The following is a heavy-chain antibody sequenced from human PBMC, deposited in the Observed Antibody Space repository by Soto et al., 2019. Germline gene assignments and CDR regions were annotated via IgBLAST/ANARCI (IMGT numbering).Heavy chain of an antibody. J-gene: IGHJ6*02. CDR2: ISAYNGNT. V-gene: IGHV1-18*01. Sequence: SVKVSCKASGYTVTGYGISLVRQAPGQGLEWIGWISAYNGNTNYAQKLQGRVTMTTDTSTSTAYMELRSLRSDDTAVYYCASGGLVGHYDFWSYLRGAPAYYYYGMDVWGQGTTVTVSS. D-gene: IGHD3-3*01. CDR3: ASGGLVGHYDFWSYLRGAPAYYYYGMDV. CDR1: GYTVTGYG.